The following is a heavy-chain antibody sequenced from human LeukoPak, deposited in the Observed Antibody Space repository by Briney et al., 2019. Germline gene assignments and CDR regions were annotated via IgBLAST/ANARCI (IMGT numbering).Heavy chain of an antibody. Sequence: PSQTLSLTCTVSGASITSGDYYWSWIRQPPGQSLEWIGYIYYSGSTYYNTSLKSRVTISVDTSKNQFSLKLSSVTAAATAVYYGAKSTLVTHYYYYYMEVWGKGTKVTVSS. CDR2: IYYSGST. V-gene: IGHV4-30-4*08. J-gene: IGHJ6*03. CDR1: GASITSGDYY. CDR3: AKSTLVTHYYYYYMEV. D-gene: IGHD4-23*01.